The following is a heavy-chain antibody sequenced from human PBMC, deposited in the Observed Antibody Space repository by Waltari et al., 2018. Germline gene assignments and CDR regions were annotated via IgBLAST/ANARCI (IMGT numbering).Heavy chain of an antibody. CDR2: IYTSGST. CDR3: ARDQLRSTSFGGLGPYYSYYMDV. J-gene: IGHJ6*03. CDR1: GGSISSYY. V-gene: IGHV4-4*07. Sequence: QVQLQESGPGLVKPSETLSLTCTVSGGSISSYYWSWIRQPAGQGREWIGRIYTSGSTHYHPSLKGRVTRDIDTPKSQVPQRLSSVSGTDTAGEYCARDQLRSTSFGGLGPYYSYYMDVWGKGTTVTISS. D-gene: IGHD3-3*01.